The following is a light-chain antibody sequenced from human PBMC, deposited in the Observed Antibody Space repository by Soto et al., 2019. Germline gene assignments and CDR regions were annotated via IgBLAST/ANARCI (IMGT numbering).Light chain of an antibody. V-gene: IGKV3-15*01. CDR1: QSISSD. Sequence: IMITQSPDTLSVSPGERATASCRASQSISSDFAWFQLKPGQAPRLLIYGASTRAPDVPDRFSGSGSGTEFTLTISSLQSEDFAVYYCQQYNNRPYTFGQGTKVDIK. CDR2: GAS. CDR3: QQYNNRPYT. J-gene: IGKJ2*01.